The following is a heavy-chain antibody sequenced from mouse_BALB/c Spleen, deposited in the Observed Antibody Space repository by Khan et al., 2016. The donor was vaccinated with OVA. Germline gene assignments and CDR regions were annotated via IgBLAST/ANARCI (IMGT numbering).Heavy chain of an antibody. CDR2: INPSNGYT. J-gene: IGHJ3*01. D-gene: IGHD2-14*01. V-gene: IGHV1-4*01. CDR1: GYTFTSYT. CDR3: VRDGAYHRNDGWFAY. Sequence: QVQLQQSGAELARPGASVKMSCKASGYTFTSYTIHWIKLRPGQGLEWIGFINPSNGYTNYNQKFKDKATLTADKSSTTVYMQLSSLTSDDSAVYNCVRDGAYHRNDGWFAYWGQGNLVTVYA.